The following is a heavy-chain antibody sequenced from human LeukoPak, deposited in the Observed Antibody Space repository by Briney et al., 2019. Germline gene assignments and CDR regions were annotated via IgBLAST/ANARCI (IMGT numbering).Heavy chain of an antibody. D-gene: IGHD1-26*01. Sequence: GGSLRLSCAASGFTFSSYSMNWVRQTPEKGREWVSYISSGSSNKYYADSVKGRFTISRDNAKNSLFLQMNSLRAEDTAVYYCAKDRVGARFAFDIWGQGTMVTVSS. CDR1: GFTFSSYS. V-gene: IGHV3-48*01. CDR2: ISSGSSNK. J-gene: IGHJ3*02. CDR3: AKDRVGARFAFDI.